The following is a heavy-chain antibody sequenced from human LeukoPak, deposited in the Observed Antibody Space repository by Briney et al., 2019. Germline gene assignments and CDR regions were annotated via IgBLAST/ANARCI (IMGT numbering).Heavy chain of an antibody. CDR1: GFTFSSYE. D-gene: IGHD3-10*01. CDR3: VRSPYSESYYGDAFDI. J-gene: IGHJ3*02. CDR2: ISSSGSTI. V-gene: IGHV3-48*03. Sequence: GGSLRLSCAASGFTFSSYEMNWVRQAPGKGLEWVSYISSSGSTIYYADSVKGRFTISRGNAKNSLYLQMNSLRAEDTAVYYCVRSPYSESYYGDAFDIWGQGTMVTVSS.